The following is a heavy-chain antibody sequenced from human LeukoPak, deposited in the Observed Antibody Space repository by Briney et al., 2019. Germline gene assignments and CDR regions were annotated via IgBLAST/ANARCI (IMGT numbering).Heavy chain of an antibody. V-gene: IGHV4-59*01. CDR3: AREGRGAAAGMDY. D-gene: IGHD6-13*01. Sequence: SETLSLTCTVSGGSISSYYWSWIRQPPGKGLEWIGYIYYSGSTNYNPSLKSRVTISVDTSKNQFSLKLSSVTVADTAVYYCAREGRGAAAGMDYWGQGTLVTVSS. CDR2: IYYSGST. J-gene: IGHJ4*02. CDR1: GGSISSYY.